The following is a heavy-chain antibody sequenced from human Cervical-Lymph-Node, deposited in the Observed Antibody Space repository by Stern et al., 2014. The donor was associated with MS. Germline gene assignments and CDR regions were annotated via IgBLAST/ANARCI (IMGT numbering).Heavy chain of an antibody. Sequence: QLVQSGAEVKKPGSSGKVSCKSSGGTFSSYAISWVRQAPGQGLEWLGGIIPIFGTANYAQKFQGRVTITADESTSTAYMELSSLRSEDTAVYYCARCVAARPGGMDVWGQGTTVTVSS. J-gene: IGHJ6*02. CDR2: IIPIFGTA. CDR1: GGTFSSYA. V-gene: IGHV1-69*01. D-gene: IGHD6-6*01. CDR3: ARCVAARPGGMDV.